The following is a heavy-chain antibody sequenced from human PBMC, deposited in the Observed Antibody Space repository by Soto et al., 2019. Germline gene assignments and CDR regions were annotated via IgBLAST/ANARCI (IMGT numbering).Heavy chain of an antibody. CDR1: GFTFSSYG. D-gene: IGHD2-21*02. J-gene: IGHJ4*02. V-gene: IGHV3-30*18. Sequence: QVQLVESGGGVVQPGRSLRLSCAASGFTFSSYGMHWVRQAPGKGLEWVAVISYDGSNKYHADSVKGRFTISRDNSKNTLYLQMNSLRAEDTAVYYCAKEAFVVVTAPDFDYWGQGTLVTVSS. CDR3: AKEAFVVVTAPDFDY. CDR2: ISYDGSNK.